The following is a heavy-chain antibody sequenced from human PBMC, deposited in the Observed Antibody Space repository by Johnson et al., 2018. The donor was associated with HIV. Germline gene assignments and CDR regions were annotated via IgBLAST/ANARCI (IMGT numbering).Heavy chain of an antibody. D-gene: IGHD1-26*01. CDR1: GFTFSSSA. J-gene: IGHJ3*02. V-gene: IGHV3-30*04. CDR3: AKGASKWEVRSPAFDI. CDR2: ISYDVSNK. Sequence: QVQLVESGGGVVQPGKSLRLSCAASGFTFSSSAMHWVRQAPGQGLEWVAVISYDVSNKYYADSVKGRFTISRDNSKNTLYLQMNSLRAEDTAVYYCAKGASKWEVRSPAFDIWGQGTMVTVSS.